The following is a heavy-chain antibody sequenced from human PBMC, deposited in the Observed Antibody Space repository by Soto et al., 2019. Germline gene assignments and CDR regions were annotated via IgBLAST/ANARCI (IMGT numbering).Heavy chain of an antibody. J-gene: IGHJ4*02. CDR1: GYTFTGYY. Sequence: GASVKVSCKASGYTFTGYYVHWVRQAPGQGLEWMGWINPNSGGPISAQKFQGRVTMTRDTSISTAYLELSRLRSDDTAVYYCARGGTTSLDYWGQGTQVTVSS. D-gene: IGHD1-1*01. CDR3: ARGGTTSLDY. CDR2: INPNSGGP. V-gene: IGHV1-2*02.